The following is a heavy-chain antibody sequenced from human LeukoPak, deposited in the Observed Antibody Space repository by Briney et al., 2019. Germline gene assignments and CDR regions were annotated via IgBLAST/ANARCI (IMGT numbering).Heavy chain of an antibody. CDR3: ARGALYYYDSSGDYYLDY. CDR2: IIPIFGTA. D-gene: IGHD3-22*01. J-gene: IGHJ4*02. V-gene: IGHV1-69*05. CDR1: GGTFSSYA. Sequence: SVKVSCKASGGTFSSYAISWVRQAPGQGLEWMGGIIPIFGTANYAQKFQGRVTITTDESTSTTYMELSSLRSEDTAVYYCARGALYYYDSSGDYYLDYWGQGTLVTVSS.